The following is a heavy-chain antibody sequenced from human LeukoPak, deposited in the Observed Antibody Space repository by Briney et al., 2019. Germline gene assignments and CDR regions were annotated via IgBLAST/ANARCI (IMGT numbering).Heavy chain of an antibody. CDR1: GGSISSSSYY. CDR3: ARVPQWLVHFDN. V-gene: IGHV4-39*01. J-gene: IGHJ4*02. Sequence: SETLSLTCTVSGGSISSSSYYWGWIRQPPGKGLEWIECFYYSGSTYYNPSRKGRATISVDTSKNQFAWKLSSVTGACMAVYYCARVPQWLVHFDNWGQGTLVTVSS. CDR2: FYYSGST. D-gene: IGHD6-19*01.